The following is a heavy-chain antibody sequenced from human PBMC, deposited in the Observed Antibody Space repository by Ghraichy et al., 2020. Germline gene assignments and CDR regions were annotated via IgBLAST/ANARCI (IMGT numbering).Heavy chain of an antibody. J-gene: IGHJ4*02. D-gene: IGHD3-3*01. V-gene: IGHV4-30-4*07. Sequence: SETLSLTCAVSGGSISSIGYSWIWIRAPPGKGLLGLAYSSGSTYYNPPLKSRVTMSVDRSKNRFSLELSSVTAADTAVYFCARVFLDASFDAGPFDYWGQGILVTVSS. CDR2: YSSGST. CDR3: ARVFLDASFDAGPFDY. CDR1: GGSISSIGYS.